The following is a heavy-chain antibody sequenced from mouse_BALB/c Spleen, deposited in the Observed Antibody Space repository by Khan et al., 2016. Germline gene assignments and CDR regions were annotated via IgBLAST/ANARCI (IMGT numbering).Heavy chain of an antibody. J-gene: IGHJ3*01. Sequence: VQLQESGAELMKPGASVKISCKATGYTFSRYWIEWVKERPGHGLEWIGEILPGSGSSNYNENFKGKATFTAETSSNTAHMQLRSLTFDDSAVYYCARGAYWGQGTLVTVSA. CDR1: GYTFSRYW. CDR3: ARGAY. V-gene: IGHV1-9*01. CDR2: ILPGSGSS.